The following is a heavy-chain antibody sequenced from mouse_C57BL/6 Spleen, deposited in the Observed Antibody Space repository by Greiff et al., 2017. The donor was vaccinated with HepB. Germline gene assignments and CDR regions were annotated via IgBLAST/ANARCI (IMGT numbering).Heavy chain of an antibody. Sequence: VHLVESGPELVKPGASVKLSCKASGYTFTSYDINWVKQRPGQGLEWIGWIYPRDGSTKYNEKFKGKATLTVDTSSSTAYMELHSLTSEDSAVYFCARENLLEDYAMDYWGQGTSVTVSS. J-gene: IGHJ4*01. CDR1: GYTFTSYD. CDR3: ARENLLEDYAMDY. V-gene: IGHV1-85*01. CDR2: IYPRDGST. D-gene: IGHD2-1*01.